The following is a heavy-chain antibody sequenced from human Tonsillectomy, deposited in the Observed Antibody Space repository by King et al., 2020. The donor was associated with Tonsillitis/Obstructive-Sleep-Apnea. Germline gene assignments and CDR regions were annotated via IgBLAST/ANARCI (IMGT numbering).Heavy chain of an antibody. J-gene: IGHJ4*02. CDR1: GYIFTDYY. CDR2: INPNSGGT. CDR3: VSYYGSWIA. Sequence: VQLVESGAEVKKPGASVRVSCKTSGYIFTDYYMHWVRQAPGQGLEWMGRINPNSGGTNYAQKFQGRVTMTRDTSINTAYMELSKLRSDDTAVYYCVSYYGSWIAWGQGTLVTVSS. D-gene: IGHD3-3*01. V-gene: IGHV1-2*06.